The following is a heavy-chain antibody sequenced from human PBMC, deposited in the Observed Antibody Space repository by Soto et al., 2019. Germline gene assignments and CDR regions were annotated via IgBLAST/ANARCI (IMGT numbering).Heavy chain of an antibody. CDR2: IIPIFGTA. J-gene: IGHJ5*02. D-gene: IGHD3-3*01. Sequence: ASVKVSCKASGGTFSSYAISWVRQAPGQGLEWMGGIIPIFGTANYAQKFQGRVTITADESTSTAYMELSSLRSEDTAVYYCARVVTIFGVAINWFDPWGQGTLVTVSS. CDR1: GGTFSSYA. V-gene: IGHV1-69*13. CDR3: ARVVTIFGVAINWFDP.